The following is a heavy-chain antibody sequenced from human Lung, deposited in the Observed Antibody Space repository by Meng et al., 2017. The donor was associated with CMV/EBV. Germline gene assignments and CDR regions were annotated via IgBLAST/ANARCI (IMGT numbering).Heavy chain of an antibody. V-gene: IGHV4-4*02. J-gene: IGHJ1*01. CDR3: LRRSGGSV. CDR2: IPHRGSS. CDR1: GDSITNHNW. Sequence: QVKLRRAGPALGKPSEPLPLTCAVSGDSITNHNWWAWVRQPPGKGLEWIGEIPHRGSSAYNPSLKSRVSMSIDKSKNQFSLKLTSVTAADTAVYHCLRRSGGSVWGQGTLVTVSS. D-gene: IGHD3-10*01.